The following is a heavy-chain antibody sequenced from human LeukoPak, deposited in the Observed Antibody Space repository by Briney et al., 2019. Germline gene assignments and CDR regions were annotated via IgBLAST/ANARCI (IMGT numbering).Heavy chain of an antibody. Sequence: RPGGSLRLSCAASGFTFSSYGMHWVRQAPGKGLEWVAVISYDGSNKYYADSVKGRFTISRDNSKNTLYLQMNSLRAGDTAVYYCAKDPAAGFDYWGQGTLVTVSS. CDR2: ISYDGSNK. CDR1: GFTFSSYG. V-gene: IGHV3-30*18. J-gene: IGHJ4*02. CDR3: AKDPAAGFDY. D-gene: IGHD6-13*01.